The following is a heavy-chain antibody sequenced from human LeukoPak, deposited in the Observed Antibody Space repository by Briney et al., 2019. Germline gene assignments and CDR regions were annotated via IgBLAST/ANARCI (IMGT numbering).Heavy chain of an antibody. Sequence: GASVKVSCKASGYTFTSYGISWVRQAPGQGLEWMGWISAYNGNTNYAQKLQGRVTITADESTSTAYMELSSLRSEDTAVYYCVSHVRGVTLHYWGQGTLVTVSS. CDR3: VSHVRGVTLHY. V-gene: IGHV1-18*01. CDR2: ISAYNGNT. D-gene: IGHD3-10*01. J-gene: IGHJ4*02. CDR1: GYTFTSYG.